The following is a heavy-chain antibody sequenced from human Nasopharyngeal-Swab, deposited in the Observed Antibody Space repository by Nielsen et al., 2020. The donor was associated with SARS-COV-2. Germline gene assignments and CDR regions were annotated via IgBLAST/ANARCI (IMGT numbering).Heavy chain of an antibody. J-gene: IGHJ5*02. CDR1: GFTFSRYA. D-gene: IGHD4-17*01. Sequence: WGSLRLSCAASGFTFSRYAMHWVRQAPGQGLEWVAVISFAGTNNYYTDSVKGRFTISRDDSRNTLYLLMDNLRPDDTAVYYCARDPTVTTFNWLDPWGQGTLVTVSS. CDR3: ARDPTVTTFNWLDP. V-gene: IGHV3-30*04. CDR2: ISFAGTNN.